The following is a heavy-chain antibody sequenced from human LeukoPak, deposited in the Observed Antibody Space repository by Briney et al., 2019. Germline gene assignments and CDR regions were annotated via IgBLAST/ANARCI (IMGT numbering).Heavy chain of an antibody. CDR2: TYYRSKWYN. D-gene: IGHD3-3*01. J-gene: IGHJ4*02. CDR3: SRYDGASDFDY. CDR1: GDSVSVNRAC. Sequence: SQTLSLTCAISGDSVSVNRACWCWIRQSPSRCLEWLGRTYYRSKWYNAYAVSLKSRISINPDTSKNQFSLQLNSVTPGDTAVYYCSRYDGASDFDYWGQGTLVTVSS. V-gene: IGHV6-1*01.